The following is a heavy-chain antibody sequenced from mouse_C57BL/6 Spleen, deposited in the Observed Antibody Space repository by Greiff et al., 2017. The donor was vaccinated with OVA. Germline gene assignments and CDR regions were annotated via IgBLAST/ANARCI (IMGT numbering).Heavy chain of an antibody. D-gene: IGHD1-1*01. CDR3: AITTVVATD. CDR1: GYTFTSYW. Sequence: VQLQQPGAELVRPGTSVKLSCKASGYTFTSYWMHWVKQRPGQGLEWIGVIDPSDSYTNYNQKFKGKATLTVDTSSSTAYMQLSSLTSEDSAVYYCAITTVVATDWGQGTTLTVSS. CDR2: IDPSDSYT. V-gene: IGHV1-59*01. J-gene: IGHJ2*01.